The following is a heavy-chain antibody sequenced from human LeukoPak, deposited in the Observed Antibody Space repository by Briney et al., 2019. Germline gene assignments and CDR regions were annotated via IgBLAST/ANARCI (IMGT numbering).Heavy chain of an antibody. V-gene: IGHV1-69*05. J-gene: IGHJ3*02. Sequence: SVTVSCKASGGTFSSYAISWVRQAPGQGLEWMGGIIPIFGTANYAQKFQGRVTITTDESTTTAYMQLRSLRSEDTALYYCARVAMYYYDSSGSNDAFDIWGQGTMVTVSS. D-gene: IGHD3-22*01. CDR3: ARVAMYYYDSSGSNDAFDI. CDR2: IIPIFGTA. CDR1: GGTFSSYA.